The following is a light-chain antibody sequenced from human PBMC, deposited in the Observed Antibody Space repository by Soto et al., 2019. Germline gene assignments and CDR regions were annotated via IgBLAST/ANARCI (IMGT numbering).Light chain of an antibody. CDR3: QQYGDAPRT. CDR2: GAS. V-gene: IGKV3-20*01. Sequence: VLTQSPGTLSLSPGERATLSCRAGETVSNSYLAWYQHKPGQAPRLLIYGASSRATGIPDRFSGSGSGTDFTLTISRLEPEDFAVYYCQQYGDAPRTFGQGTKLEI. J-gene: IGKJ2*02. CDR1: ETVSNSY.